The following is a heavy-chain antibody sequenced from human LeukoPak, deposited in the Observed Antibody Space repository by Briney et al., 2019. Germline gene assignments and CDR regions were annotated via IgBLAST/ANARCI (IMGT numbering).Heavy chain of an antibody. CDR2: IKSDNDGGAI. J-gene: IGHJ4*02. Sequence: GGSLRLSCSASGFTFTNTWLNWVRQAPGGGLEWVGRIKSDNDGGAIDYAAPVKGRFTISRDDSKNTLYLQTNSLKTEDSAVYYCTTGIDYGGGYWGQGTLLTVSS. D-gene: IGHD3-16*01. CDR3: TTGIDYGGGY. V-gene: IGHV3-15*07. CDR1: GFTFTNTW.